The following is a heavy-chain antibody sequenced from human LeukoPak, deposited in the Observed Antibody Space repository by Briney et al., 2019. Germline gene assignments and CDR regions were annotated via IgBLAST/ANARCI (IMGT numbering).Heavy chain of an antibody. J-gene: IGHJ4*02. V-gene: IGHV3-53*01. CDR3: VRASSTTAAGLFDY. D-gene: IGHD6-13*01. CDR2: LYSGGYT. Sequence: GGSLRLSCAASGFTVSSNFMSWVRQAPVKGLEWVSVLYSGGYTVYADSVKGRFTISRDNSENTLYLQMNSLRADDTAVYYCVRASSTTAAGLFDYWGQGTLLTVSS. CDR1: GFTVSSNF.